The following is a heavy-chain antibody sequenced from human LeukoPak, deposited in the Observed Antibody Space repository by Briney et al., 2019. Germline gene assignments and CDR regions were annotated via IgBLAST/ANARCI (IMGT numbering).Heavy chain of an antibody. CDR1: GFTFSSYA. CDR3: ANGNRCTSPNCLGYYYFYMDV. V-gene: IGHV3-23*01. Sequence: GGSLRLSCAASGFTFSSYAMNWVRQAPGRGLEWVSGFIGSGGTTYSADSVEGRFTISRDNSKNTLYLQMNSLRAEDTAVYYCANGNRCTSPNCLGYYYFYMDVWGKGTTVTVSS. D-gene: IGHD2-8*01. CDR2: FIGSGGTT. J-gene: IGHJ6*03.